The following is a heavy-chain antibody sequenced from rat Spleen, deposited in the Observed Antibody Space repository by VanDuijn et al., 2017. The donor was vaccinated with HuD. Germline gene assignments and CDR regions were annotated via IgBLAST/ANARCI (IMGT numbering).Heavy chain of an antibody. CDR1: GFTFSDYN. CDR2: ISYDGSGT. D-gene: IGHD1-1*01. J-gene: IGHJ4*01. Sequence: EVQLVESGGGLVQPGRSLKLSCAASGFTFSDYNMAWVRQAPKKGLEWVATISYDGSGTYYRDSVKGRFTISRDNAKSTLYLQMDSLRSEDTATYYCARWNYPLYYVMDAWGQGASVTVSS. V-gene: IGHV5-7*01. CDR3: ARWNYPLYYVMDA.